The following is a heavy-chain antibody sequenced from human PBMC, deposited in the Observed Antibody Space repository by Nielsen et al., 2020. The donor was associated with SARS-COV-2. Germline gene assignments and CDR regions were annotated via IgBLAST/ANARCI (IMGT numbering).Heavy chain of an antibody. CDR3: AKDPVFDAPDY. CDR1: GFTFDDYA. Sequence: GESLKISCAASGFTFDDYAMHWVRQAPGKGLEWVSAISGSGGSTYYADSVKGRFTISRDNSKNTLYLQMNSLRAEDTAVYYCAKDPVFDAPDYWGQGTLVTVSS. D-gene: IGHD2/OR15-2a*01. CDR2: ISGSGGST. J-gene: IGHJ4*02. V-gene: IGHV3-23*01.